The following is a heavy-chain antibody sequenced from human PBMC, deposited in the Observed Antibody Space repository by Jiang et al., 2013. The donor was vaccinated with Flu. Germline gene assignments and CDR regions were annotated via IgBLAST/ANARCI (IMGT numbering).Heavy chain of an antibody. J-gene: IGHJ6*02. D-gene: IGHD3-9*01. CDR2: ISAYNGNT. V-gene: IGHV1-18*01. Sequence: SGAEVKKPGASVKVSCKASGYTFTSYGISWVRQAPGQGLEWMGWISAYNGNTNYAQKLQGRVTMTTDTSTSTAYMELRSLRSDDTAVYYCARIYLGYDILTGYSLDYGMDVWGQGTTVTVSS. CDR3: ARIYLGYDILTGYSLDYGMDV. CDR1: GYTFTSYG.